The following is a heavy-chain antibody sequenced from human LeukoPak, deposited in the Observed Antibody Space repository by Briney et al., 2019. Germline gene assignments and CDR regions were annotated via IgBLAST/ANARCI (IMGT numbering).Heavy chain of an antibody. CDR1: GFTFSSYG. CDR2: TRYDGSTK. CDR3: ARSDAFDI. V-gene: IGHV3-33*08. Sequence: GGSLRLSCAASGFTFSSYGMHWVRQAPGKGLEWVAFTRYDGSTKYYVDSVKGRFTISRDNSKNTLYLQMSSLRAEDTAVYYCARSDAFDIWGQGTMVTVSS. J-gene: IGHJ3*02.